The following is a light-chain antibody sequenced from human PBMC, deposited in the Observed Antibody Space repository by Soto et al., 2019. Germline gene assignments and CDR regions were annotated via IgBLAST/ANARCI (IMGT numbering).Light chain of an antibody. CDR1: QDINSW. Sequence: DVQMTQSPSSVSASVGDRVTITCRASQDINSWLAWYQQKPGLAPKLLIYKASSLQSGVPSRFSGSGSGTDFTLTISCLQSEDFATYYCQQYYSYPRTFGQGTNVDIK. CDR3: QQYYSYPRT. CDR2: KAS. V-gene: IGKV1-12*01. J-gene: IGKJ1*01.